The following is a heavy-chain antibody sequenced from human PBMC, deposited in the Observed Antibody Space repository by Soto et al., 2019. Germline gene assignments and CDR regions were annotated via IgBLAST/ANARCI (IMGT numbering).Heavy chain of an antibody. J-gene: IGHJ4*02. CDR1: GFPFSSYG. CDR3: AKVDGFAVASAPGGY. Sequence: QIQLVESGGGVVQPGRSLRLSCLVSGFPFSSYGMHWVRQAPGKGLEWVAVISYDESKKYYADSVKGRFTISRDTSKDTLYLQMKSLRPEDPATYYCAKVDGFAVASAPGGYWGQGTLVIVSS. CDR2: ISYDESKK. V-gene: IGHV3-30*18. D-gene: IGHD3-3*01.